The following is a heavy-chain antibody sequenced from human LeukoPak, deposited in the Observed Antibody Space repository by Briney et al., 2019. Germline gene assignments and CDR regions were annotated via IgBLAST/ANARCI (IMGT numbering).Heavy chain of an antibody. CDR1: GYSISSGYY. D-gene: IGHD4-17*01. CDR2: IYHSGST. CDR3: ARDRAVTTPFDY. Sequence: SETLSLTCTVSGYSISSGYYWGWIRQPPGKGLEWIGSIYHSGSTYYNPSLKSRVTISVGTSKNQFSLKLSSVTAADTAVYYCARDRAVTTPFDYWGQGTLVTVSS. J-gene: IGHJ4*02. V-gene: IGHV4-38-2*02.